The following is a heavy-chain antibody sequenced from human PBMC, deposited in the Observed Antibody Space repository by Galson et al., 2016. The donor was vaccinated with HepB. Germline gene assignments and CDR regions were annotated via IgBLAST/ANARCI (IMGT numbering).Heavy chain of an antibody. CDR2: IYKDGTT. J-gene: IGHJ4*02. CDR3: AQDQLDY. Sequence: SLRLSCAASEFTVSNSYMSWVRQAPGKGLEWLSLIYKDGTTFYADSVKCRFTISRDSSKNTLYLQMNSLRVEDTAVYYCAQDQLDYWGQGTLVTVSS. V-gene: IGHV3-53*01. CDR1: EFTVSNSY.